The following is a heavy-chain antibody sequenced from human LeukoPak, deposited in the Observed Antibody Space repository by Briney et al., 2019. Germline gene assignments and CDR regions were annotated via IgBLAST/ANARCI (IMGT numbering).Heavy chain of an antibody. V-gene: IGHV3-21*01. CDR1: GFTFSSYS. CDR3: AREPGIAAAGDDY. D-gene: IGHD6-13*01. CDR2: ISSSSSYI. Sequence: GGSLRLSCAASGFTFSSYSMNWVRQAPGKGLEWVSSISSSSSYIYYADSVKGRFTISRDNAKNSLYLQMNSLRAEDTAVYYCAREPGIAAAGDDYWGQGILVTVSS. J-gene: IGHJ4*02.